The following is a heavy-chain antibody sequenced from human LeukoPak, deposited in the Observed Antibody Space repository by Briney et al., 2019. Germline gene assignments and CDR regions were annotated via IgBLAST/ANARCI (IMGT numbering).Heavy chain of an antibody. CDR2: INHDGRDQ. CDR3: ARSIGLTGGGVDV. J-gene: IGHJ6*02. CDR1: GFTFGTYW. D-gene: IGHD3-9*01. Sequence: PGGSLRLSCAASGFTFGTYWMSWVRQTPGKGLEWVANINHDGRDQHFLGSVKGRFTISRGNAQSSLYLQMNSLRAEDTAVYYCARSIGLTGGGVDVWGQGTTVTVSS. V-gene: IGHV3-7*03.